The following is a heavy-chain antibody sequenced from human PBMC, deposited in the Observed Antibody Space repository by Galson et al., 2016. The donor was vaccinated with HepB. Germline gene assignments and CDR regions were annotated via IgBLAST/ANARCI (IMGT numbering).Heavy chain of an antibody. D-gene: IGHD6-19*01. V-gene: IGHV3-23*01. CDR1: GLTFSSCA. Sequence: SLRLSCAASGLTFSSCAMYWVRQAPGKGLEWVSAVSGSGTNTYHANSVKGRFTVSRDNSKNTLYLQMNSLRAEDMAVYYCAKGDKVTGWDDWGQGTLVAVSS. CDR3: AKGDKVTGWDD. J-gene: IGHJ4*02. CDR2: VSGSGTNT.